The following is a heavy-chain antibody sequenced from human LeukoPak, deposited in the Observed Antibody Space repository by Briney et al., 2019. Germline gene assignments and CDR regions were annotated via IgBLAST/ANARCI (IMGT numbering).Heavy chain of an antibody. D-gene: IGHD6-13*01. V-gene: IGHV4-39*01. CDR3: ARTSIAAAGKRRYFQH. CDR1: GGSISSSSYY. CDR2: IYYSGST. Sequence: SETLSLTCTVSGGSISSSSYYWGWIRQPPGKGLEWIGSIYYSGSTYYNPSLKSRVTISVDTSKNQFSLKLSSVTAADTAVYCCARTSIAAAGKRRYFQHWGQGTLVTVSS. J-gene: IGHJ1*01.